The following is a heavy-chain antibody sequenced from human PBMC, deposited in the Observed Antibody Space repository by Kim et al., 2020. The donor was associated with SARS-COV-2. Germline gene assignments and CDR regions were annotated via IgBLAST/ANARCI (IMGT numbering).Heavy chain of an antibody. J-gene: IGHJ4*02. V-gene: IGHV4-59*01. CDR3: ARVLEGYSSGWYFDY. Sequence: NPSRTSRVTISVDTSKNQFSLKLSSVTAADTAVYYCARVLEGYSSGWYFDYWGQGTLVTVSS. D-gene: IGHD6-19*01.